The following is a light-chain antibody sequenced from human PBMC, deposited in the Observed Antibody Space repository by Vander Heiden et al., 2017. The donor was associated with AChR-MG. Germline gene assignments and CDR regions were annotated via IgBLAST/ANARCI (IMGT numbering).Light chain of an antibody. CDR3: AAWDDSLSGWV. CDR1: SANIGSNY. J-gene: IGLJ3*02. CDR2: RNN. Sequence: QSVLTQPPSASGTPGQRVTFSCSGSSANIGSNYVYWYQQLPGTAPKLLIYRNNQRPSGVPDRVSGSKSGTSASLAISGLRSEDEADYYCAAWDDSLSGWVFGGGTKLTVL. V-gene: IGLV1-47*01.